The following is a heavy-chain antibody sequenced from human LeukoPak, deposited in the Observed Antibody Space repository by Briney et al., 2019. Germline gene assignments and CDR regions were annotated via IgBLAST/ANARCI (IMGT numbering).Heavy chain of an antibody. V-gene: IGHV4-61*05. J-gene: IGHJ3*02. Sequence: SSETLSLTCTVSGGSISSSSYYWGWIRQPPGKGLEWIGYIYYSGSTNYNPSLKSRVTISVDTSKNQFSLKLSSVTAADTAVYYCARDWEYYYDSSDALDAFDIWGQGTMVTVSS. CDR2: IYYSGST. CDR1: GGSISSSSYY. D-gene: IGHD3-22*01. CDR3: ARDWEYYYDSSDALDAFDI.